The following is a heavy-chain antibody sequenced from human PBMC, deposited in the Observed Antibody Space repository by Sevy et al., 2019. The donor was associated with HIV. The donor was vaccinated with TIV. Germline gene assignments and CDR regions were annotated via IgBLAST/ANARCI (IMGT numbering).Heavy chain of an antibody. Sequence: ASVKVSCKASGYTFTGYYMHWVRQAPGQGLEWMGWINPNSGGTNYAQKFQGRVTMTRDTSISQANMGLSRLRSDDTAVYYCARGGITIFGVVTNNWFDPWGQGTLVTVSS. CDR3: ARGGITIFGVVTNNWFDP. CDR2: INPNSGGT. V-gene: IGHV1-2*02. J-gene: IGHJ5*02. D-gene: IGHD3-3*01. CDR1: GYTFTGYY.